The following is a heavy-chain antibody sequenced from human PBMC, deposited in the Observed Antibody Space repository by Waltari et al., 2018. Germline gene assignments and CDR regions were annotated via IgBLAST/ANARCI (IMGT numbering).Heavy chain of an antibody. CDR2: IYYSGST. V-gene: IGHV4-59*01. D-gene: IGHD3-16*01. Sequence: QVQLQESGPGLVKTSENLSLTCTVSGGSISSYYWSWIRPPPGKGLEWIGYIYYSGSTNYNPSLKSRVTISVDTSKNQFSLKLSSVTAADTAVYYCARGGTVRRDWYFDLWGRGTLVTVSS. CDR3: ARGGTVRRDWYFDL. CDR1: GGSISSYY. J-gene: IGHJ2*01.